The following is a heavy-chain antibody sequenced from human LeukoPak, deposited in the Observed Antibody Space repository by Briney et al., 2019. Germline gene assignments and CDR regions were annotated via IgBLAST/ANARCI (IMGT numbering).Heavy chain of an antibody. J-gene: IGHJ4*02. Sequence: ASVNVSCKVSGYTLTELSMHWVRQAPGKGLEWMGGFDPEDGETIYAQKFQGRVTMTEDTSTDTAYMELSSLRSEDTAVYYCATAYGSGSYPPYYFDYWGQGTLVTVSS. CDR2: FDPEDGET. CDR3: ATAYGSGSYPPYYFDY. D-gene: IGHD3-10*01. V-gene: IGHV1-24*01. CDR1: GYTLTELS.